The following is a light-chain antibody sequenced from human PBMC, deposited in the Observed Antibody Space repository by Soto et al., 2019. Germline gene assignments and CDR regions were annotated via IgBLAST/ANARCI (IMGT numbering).Light chain of an antibody. Sequence: DIQMTQSPSSLSASVGDRVTITCRASQSIRDYLNWYQQKPGKAPNLLIHAASSLQSGVPPRFSGSGSGTDFTLTISSLQPEDFATYFCQQSYRNPITFGQGTRLEIK. CDR3: QQSYRNPIT. J-gene: IGKJ5*01. V-gene: IGKV1-39*01. CDR2: AAS. CDR1: QSIRDY.